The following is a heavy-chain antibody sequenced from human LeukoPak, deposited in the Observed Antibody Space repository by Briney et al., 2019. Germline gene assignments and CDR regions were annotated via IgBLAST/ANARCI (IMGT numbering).Heavy chain of an antibody. CDR2: ISSSGSTI. CDR1: GFTFSDYY. J-gene: IGHJ6*02. D-gene: IGHD2-15*01. CDR3: ARALGYCSGGSCYGLGMDV. V-gene: IGHV3-11*01. Sequence: GGSLRLSCAASGFTFSDYYMSWIRQAPGKGLEWVSHISSSGSTIYYADSVKGRFTISRDNAKNSLYLQMNSLRAEDTAVYYCARALGYCSGGSCYGLGMDVWGQGTTVTVSS.